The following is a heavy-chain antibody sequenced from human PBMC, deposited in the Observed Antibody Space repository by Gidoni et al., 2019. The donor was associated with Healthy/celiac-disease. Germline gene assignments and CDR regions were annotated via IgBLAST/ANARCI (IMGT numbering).Heavy chain of an antibody. J-gene: IGHJ3*02. Sequence: QLQLQESGPGLVKPSETLSLTCTVSGGSISSSSYYWGWIRQPPGKGLEWIGSIYYSGSTYYNPSLKSRVTISVDTSKNQFSLKLSSVTAADTAVYYCARPMRGDYVGDAFDIWGQGTMVTVSS. CDR1: GGSISSSSYY. V-gene: IGHV4-39*01. D-gene: IGHD4-17*01. CDR2: IYYSGST. CDR3: ARPMRGDYVGDAFDI.